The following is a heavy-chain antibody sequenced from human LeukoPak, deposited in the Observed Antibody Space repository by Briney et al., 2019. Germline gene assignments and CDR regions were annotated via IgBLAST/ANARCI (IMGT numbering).Heavy chain of an antibody. Sequence: SETLSLTCTVSGGSISSYYWSWIRQPPGKGLEWIGYIYYSGSTNYNPSLKSRVTISVDTSKNQFSLKLSSVTAPDTAVYYCARESYPAPFDYWGQGTLVTVSS. J-gene: IGHJ4*02. D-gene: IGHD1-26*01. CDR1: GGSISSYY. CDR2: IYYSGST. V-gene: IGHV4-59*01. CDR3: ARESYPAPFDY.